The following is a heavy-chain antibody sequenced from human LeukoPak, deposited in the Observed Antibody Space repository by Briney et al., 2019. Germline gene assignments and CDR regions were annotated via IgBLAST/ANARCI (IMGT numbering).Heavy chain of an antibody. V-gene: IGHV3-23*01. J-gene: IGHJ6*02. CDR3: ARERQLERRYYYYGMDV. D-gene: IGHD1-1*01. CDR2: ISGSGDST. Sequence: GGSLRLSCAASGFTFSSYAMNWVRQAPGKGLEWVSAISGSGDSTYYADSVKGRFTISRDNSKNTLYLQMNSLRAEDTAVYYCARERQLERRYYYYGMDVWGQGTTVTVSS. CDR1: GFTFSSYA.